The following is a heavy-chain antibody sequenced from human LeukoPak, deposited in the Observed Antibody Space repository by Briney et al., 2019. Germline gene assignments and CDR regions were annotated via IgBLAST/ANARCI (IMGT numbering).Heavy chain of an antibody. V-gene: IGHV3-23*01. CDR1: GFTFTMFG. D-gene: IGHD3-10*01. CDR2: INKGGENT. CDR3: AIDPADYYGTNSLDF. Sequence: PGGSLRLSCAASGFTFTMFGMNWVRQAPGKGLEWVSTINKGGENTHYADSVKGRFTISRDNSKNTVYLQMSSLRVEDTALYYCAIDPADYYGTNSLDFWGQGTPVTVSS. J-gene: IGHJ4*02.